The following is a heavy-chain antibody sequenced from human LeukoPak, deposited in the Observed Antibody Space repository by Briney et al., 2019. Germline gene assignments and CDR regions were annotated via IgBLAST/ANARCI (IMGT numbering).Heavy chain of an antibody. V-gene: IGHV4-39*07. D-gene: IGHD6-13*01. J-gene: IGHJ4*02. CDR3: ARGPLGYSSSSWYGPFDY. Sequence: KTSETLSLTCTVSGGSIRSSYYYWGWIRQPPGKGLEWIGEINHSGSTNYNPSLKSRVTISVDTSKNQFSLKLSSVTAADTAVYYCARGPLGYSSSSWYGPFDYWGQGTLVTVSS. CDR1: GGSIRSSYYY. CDR2: INHSGST.